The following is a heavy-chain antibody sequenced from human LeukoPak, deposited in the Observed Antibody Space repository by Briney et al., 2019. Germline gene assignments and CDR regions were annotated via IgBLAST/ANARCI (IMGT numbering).Heavy chain of an antibody. D-gene: IGHD2-15*01. Sequence: GGSLRLSCAASGFTFNRYGMHWVRQAPGKGLEWVAVAYGDGTDKYYADSVKGRFTVSKDLSQNRLYMQMNSLRAEDAAMYYCVTGGRFYYDLWGQGTLVTVSS. CDR2: AYGDGTDK. J-gene: IGHJ4*02. CDR1: GFTFNRYG. V-gene: IGHV3-33*01. CDR3: VTGGRFYYDL.